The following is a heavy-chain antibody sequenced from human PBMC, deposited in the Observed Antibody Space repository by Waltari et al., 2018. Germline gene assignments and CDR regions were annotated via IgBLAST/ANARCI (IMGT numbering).Heavy chain of an antibody. CDR2: INAGNGNT. J-gene: IGHJ4*02. V-gene: IGHV1-3*01. CDR3: ARVVGDYYFDY. CDR1: GYTFTSYA. D-gene: IGHD3-3*01. Sequence: QVQLVQSGAEVKKPGASVKVSCKASGYTFTSYAMHWVRQAPGQRLEWMGWINAGNGNTKNSQKFQGRVTITRDTSASTAYMELSSLRSEDTAVYYCARVVGDYYFDYWGQGTLVTVSS.